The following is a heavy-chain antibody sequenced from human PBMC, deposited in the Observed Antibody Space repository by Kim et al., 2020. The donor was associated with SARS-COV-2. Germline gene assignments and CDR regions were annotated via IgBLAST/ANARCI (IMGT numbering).Heavy chain of an antibody. V-gene: IGHV3-30*18. CDR2: ISYDGSNK. J-gene: IGHJ6*02. CDR3: AKRSGYSSIGNYYYYYGMDV. CDR1: GFTFSSYG. Sequence: GGSQRLSCAASGFTFSSYGMHWVRQAPGKGLEWVAVISYDGSNKYYADSVKGRFTISRDNSKNTLYLQMNSLRAEDTAVYYCAKRSGYSSIGNYYYYYGMDVWGQGTTVTVSS. D-gene: IGHD5-18*01.